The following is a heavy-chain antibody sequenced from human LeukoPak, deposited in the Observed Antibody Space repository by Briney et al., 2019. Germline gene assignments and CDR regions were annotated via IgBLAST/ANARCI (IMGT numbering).Heavy chain of an antibody. Sequence: ASVKVSCKASGYTFTSYGISWVRQAPGQGLEWMGWINPNSGGTNYAQKFQGRVTMTRDTSISTAYMELSRLRSDDTAVYYCARAPPPYYYGSGSYYTFPFDYWGQGTLVTVSS. CDR2: INPNSGGT. CDR1: GYTFTSYG. V-gene: IGHV1-2*02. J-gene: IGHJ4*02. CDR3: ARAPPPYYYGSGSYYTFPFDY. D-gene: IGHD3-10*01.